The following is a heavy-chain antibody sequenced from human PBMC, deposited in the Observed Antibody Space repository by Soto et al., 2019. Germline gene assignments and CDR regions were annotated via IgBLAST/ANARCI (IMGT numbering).Heavy chain of an antibody. Sequence: GGSLRLSCAASGFTFSSYAMSWVRQAPGKGLEWVSAISGSGGSTYYADSVKGRFTISRDNSKNTLYLQMNSLRAEDTAVYYCARLQQLFYYGMDVWGQGPTVTVSS. J-gene: IGHJ6*02. CDR1: GFTFSSYA. D-gene: IGHD6-13*01. CDR3: ARLQQLFYYGMDV. CDR2: ISGSGGST. V-gene: IGHV3-23*01.